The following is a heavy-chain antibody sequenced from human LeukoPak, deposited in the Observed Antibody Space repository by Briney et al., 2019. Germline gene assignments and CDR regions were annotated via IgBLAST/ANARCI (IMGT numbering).Heavy chain of an antibody. J-gene: IGHJ4*02. CDR2: IIPIFGTA. CDR3: ARGGEYSGSYFDY. V-gene: IGHV1-69*05. D-gene: IGHD1-26*01. Sequence: SVKVSRKASGGTFSSYAISWVRQAPGQGLEWMGGIIPIFGTANYAQKFQGRVTITTDESTSTAYMELSSLRSEDTAVYYCARGGEYSGSYFDYWGQGTLVTVSS. CDR1: GGTFSSYA.